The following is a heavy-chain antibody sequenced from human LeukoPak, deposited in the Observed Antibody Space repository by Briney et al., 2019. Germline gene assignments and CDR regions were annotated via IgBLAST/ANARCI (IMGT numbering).Heavy chain of an antibody. CDR1: GLIFSKYW. D-gene: IGHD6-19*01. V-gene: IGHV3-7*01. J-gene: IGHJ4*02. CDR3: ARDASALY. Sequence: GGSLRLSCAASGLIFSKYWMTWVRQAPGKGLEWVASIKPDGSEKYYLDSVKGRFTISGDNSRDSLYLQMTSLRDDDTSVYYCARDASALYWGRGTPVTVSS. CDR2: IKPDGSEK.